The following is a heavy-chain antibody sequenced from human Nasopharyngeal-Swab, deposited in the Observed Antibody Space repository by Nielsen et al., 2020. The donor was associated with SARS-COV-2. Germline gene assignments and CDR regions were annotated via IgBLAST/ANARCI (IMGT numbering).Heavy chain of an antibody. V-gene: IGHV1-24*01. CDR1: GYTLTELS. J-gene: IGHJ5*02. CDR2: FDPEDGET. Sequence: ASVKVSCKVSGYTLTELSMHWVRQAPGKGLEWMGGFDPEDGETIYAQKFQGRVTMTEDTSTDTAYMELSSLRSEDTAVYYCATGPVRVVISWFDPWGQVTLVTFSS. CDR3: ATGPVRVVISWFDP. D-gene: IGHD3-10*01.